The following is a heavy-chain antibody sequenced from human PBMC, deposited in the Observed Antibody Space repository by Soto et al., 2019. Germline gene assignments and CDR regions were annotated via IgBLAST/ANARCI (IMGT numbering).Heavy chain of an antibody. CDR3: ATPRPGGHGYSF. CDR2: IKSKADGSTK. V-gene: IGHV3-15*01. CDR1: GITVSNVW. J-gene: IGHJ4*01. Sequence: VGSLGLSCAGSGITVSNVWMTWIRQAPGKGLEWVGRIKSKADGSTKEYGTPVKDRFIISRDDSKKTVDLQMHALRTEDTDFYYCATPRPGGHGYSFWGHGALVTVSS. D-gene: IGHD5-18*01.